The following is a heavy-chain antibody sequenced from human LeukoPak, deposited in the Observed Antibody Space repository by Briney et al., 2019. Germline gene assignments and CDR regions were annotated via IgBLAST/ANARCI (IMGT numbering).Heavy chain of an antibody. D-gene: IGHD3-22*01. CDR3: AKDLDYYDSSGSFDP. J-gene: IGHJ5*02. CDR2: ISYDGSNK. CDR1: GFTFSSYG. V-gene: IGHV3-30*18. Sequence: GGSLRLSCAASGFTFSSYGMHWVRQAPGKGLEWVAVISYDGSNKYYADSVKGRFTISRDNSKNTLYLQMNGLRAEDTAVYYCAKDLDYYDSSGSFDPWGQGTLVTVSS.